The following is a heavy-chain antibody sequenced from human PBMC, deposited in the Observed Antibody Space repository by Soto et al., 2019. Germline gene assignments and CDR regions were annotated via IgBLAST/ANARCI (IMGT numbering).Heavy chain of an antibody. CDR2: ITYDGSNQ. V-gene: IGHV3-30-3*01. CDR3: ARLFGGYSGSHADEFDI. D-gene: IGHD1-26*01. CDR1: GFSFSRFA. J-gene: IGHJ3*02. Sequence: QVQLVESGGDVVQPGRSLRLSCAGSGFSFSRFAIHWVRQAPGKGLEWVAVITYDGSNQYYADSVKGRFTVSRDNSRSTVYLQMNHLRSEDTAIYYCARLFGGYSGSHADEFDIWGQGTMVPVSS.